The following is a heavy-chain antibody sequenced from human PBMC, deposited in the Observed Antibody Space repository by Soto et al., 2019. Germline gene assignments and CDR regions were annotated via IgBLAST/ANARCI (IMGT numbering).Heavy chain of an antibody. CDR2: ISYDGSNN. J-gene: IGHJ4*02. Sequence: QPGGSLRLSCAASGFTFSSYAMHWVRQAPGKGLEWVAVISYDGSNNYYADSVKGRFTISRDNSKNPLYLQMNSLRAEDTAVYYCARDFGSLGATIDYWGQGTLVTVSS. CDR1: GFTFSSYA. D-gene: IGHD1-26*01. CDR3: ARDFGSLGATIDY. V-gene: IGHV3-30-3*01.